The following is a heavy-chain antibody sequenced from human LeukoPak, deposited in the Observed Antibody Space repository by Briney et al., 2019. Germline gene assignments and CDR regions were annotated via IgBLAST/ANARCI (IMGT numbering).Heavy chain of an antibody. CDR3: ARGRIAAAGTAY. J-gene: IGHJ4*02. D-gene: IGHD6-13*01. CDR2: INHSGST. CDR1: GGSFSGYY. V-gene: IGHV4-34*01. Sequence: PSETLSLTCAVYGGSFSGYYWSWIRQPPGKVLEWIGEINHSGSTNYNPSLKSRVTISVDTSKNQFSLKLSSVTAADTAVYYCARGRIAAAGTAYWGQGTLVTVSS.